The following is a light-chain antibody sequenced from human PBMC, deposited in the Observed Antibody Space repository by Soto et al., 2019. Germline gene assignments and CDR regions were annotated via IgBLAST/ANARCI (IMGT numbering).Light chain of an antibody. CDR1: SSDIGGYNY. CDR2: EVD. V-gene: IGLV2-14*01. J-gene: IGLJ2*01. Sequence: QSVLTQPACVSGSPGQSITISCTGSSSDIGGYNYVSWYQQHPDKAPKLLIYEVDNRPSGVSNRFSGSKSGDTASLTISGLQAEDEADYYWSSYTTSSTVLFAGGTKLTVL. CDR3: SSYTTSSTVL.